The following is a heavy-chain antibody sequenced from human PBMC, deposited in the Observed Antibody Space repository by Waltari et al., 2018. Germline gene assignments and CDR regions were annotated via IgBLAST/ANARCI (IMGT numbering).Heavy chain of an antibody. V-gene: IGHV4-39*01. J-gene: IGHJ3*01. Sequence: LTCSVSGGSLTTNRHYWGWIRQPPGQGLEWIATISYNGATYTSPSLERRLTMSRDTSKNQLSLTLGSVTAADTSVYFCATYIGASIGTAAFDVWGQGTMVTVSS. CDR2: ISYNGAT. CDR1: GGSLTTNRHY. D-gene: IGHD5-12*01. CDR3: ATYIGASIGTAAFDV.